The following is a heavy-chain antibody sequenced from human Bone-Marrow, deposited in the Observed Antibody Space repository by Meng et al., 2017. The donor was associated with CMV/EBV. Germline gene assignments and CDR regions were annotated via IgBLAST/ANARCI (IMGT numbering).Heavy chain of an antibody. CDR3: ATLSRGSSQIFDY. J-gene: IGHJ4*02. Sequence: SETLSLTCTVSGGSISSTNYYWAWIRQSPGKWLEWIGSIFYGGSTYYNPSLKSRVTISVDTSKNQFSLKLTSVTAADTAVYYCATLSRGSSQIFDYWGQDTLATVPS. D-gene: IGHD6-6*01. V-gene: IGHV4-39*01. CDR2: IFYGGST. CDR1: GGSISSTNYY.